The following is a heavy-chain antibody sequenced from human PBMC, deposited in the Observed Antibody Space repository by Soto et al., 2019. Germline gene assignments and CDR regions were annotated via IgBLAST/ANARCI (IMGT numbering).Heavy chain of an antibody. CDR3: ARRWGTYFDF. CDR1: GGSISSYY. D-gene: IGHD7-27*01. V-gene: IGHV4-59*01. J-gene: IGHJ4*02. CDR2: IYYSGST. Sequence: SGTLSLTCTVSGGSISSYYWSWIRQPPGKGLEWIGYIYYSGSTNYNPSLKSRVTISVDTSKNPFSLKMSSVTAADTAVYYCARRWGTYFDFWGQGTLVSVS.